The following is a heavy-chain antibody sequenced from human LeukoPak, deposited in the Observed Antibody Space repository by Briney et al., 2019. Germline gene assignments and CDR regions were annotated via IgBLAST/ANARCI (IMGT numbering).Heavy chain of an antibody. D-gene: IGHD6-6*01. V-gene: IGHV1-8*01. CDR3: ARDRSSSSNPWFDP. J-gene: IGHJ5*02. CDR2: MNPNSGDT. Sequence: ASVKVSCKASGYTFTGYDINWVRQATGQGLEWMGWMNPNSGDTGYAQKFQGRVTMTRNTSISTAYMELSSLRSEDTAVYYCARDRSSSSNPWFDPWGQGTLVTVSS. CDR1: GYTFTGYD.